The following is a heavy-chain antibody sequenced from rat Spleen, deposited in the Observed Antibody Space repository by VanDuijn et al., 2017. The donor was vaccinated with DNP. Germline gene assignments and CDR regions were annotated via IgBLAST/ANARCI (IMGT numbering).Heavy chain of an antibody. J-gene: IGHJ3*01. CDR1: GFSLTSYT. CDR2: MSSGGSK. CDR3: TRDRPNYGGYSDIWFAY. V-gene: IGHV2-6*01. D-gene: IGHD1-11*01. Sequence: QVQLKESGPGLVQPSQTLSLTCTVSGFSLTSYTVSWVRQPPGKGLEWIASMSSGGSKYYNSALKSRLSISRDTSKSQVFLKMNSLQTEDTAIYFCTRDRPNYGGYSDIWFAYWGQGTLVTVSS.